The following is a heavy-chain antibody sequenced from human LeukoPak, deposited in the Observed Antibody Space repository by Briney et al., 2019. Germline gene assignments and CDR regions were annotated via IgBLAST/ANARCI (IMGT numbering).Heavy chain of an antibody. D-gene: IGHD3-10*01. CDR2: SWYDGTNE. CDR1: GFTFSTYG. Sequence: PGGSLTLSCAASGFTFSTYGMHWVREAPGPGVESVVVSWYDGTNEYYADSVKGRFTISRDNSKNTLYLQMNSLRAEDTALYFCARDYGSGRGVEISYYHYGMDVWGQGTTVTVSS. V-gene: IGHV3-33*01. J-gene: IGHJ6*02. CDR3: ARDYGSGRGVEISYYHYGMDV.